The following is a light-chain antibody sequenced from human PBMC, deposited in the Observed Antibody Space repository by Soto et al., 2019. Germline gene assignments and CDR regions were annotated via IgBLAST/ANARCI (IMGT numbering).Light chain of an antibody. CDR2: WAS. J-gene: IGKJ4*01. Sequence: IVMTQSPDSLAVSLGERATINCKSSQSLLYSSNNKNYLAWYQQKPGQPPKLLIYWASTRASGVPARFSGSGSWTDFSLTISSLQADDVAVYYFQQYYSNPELTFGGGTKVDIK. CDR3: QQYYSNPELT. V-gene: IGKV4-1*01. CDR1: QSLLYSSNNKNY.